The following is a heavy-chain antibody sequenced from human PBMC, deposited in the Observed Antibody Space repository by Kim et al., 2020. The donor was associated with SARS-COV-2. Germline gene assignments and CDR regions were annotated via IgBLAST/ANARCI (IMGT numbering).Heavy chain of an antibody. Sequence: YAAPVKGRFTISRDDSKNTLYLQMNSLKTEDTAVYYCTTAIYYYYYGMDVWGQGTTVTVSS. J-gene: IGHJ6*02. CDR3: TTAIYYYYYGMDV. V-gene: IGHV3-15*01.